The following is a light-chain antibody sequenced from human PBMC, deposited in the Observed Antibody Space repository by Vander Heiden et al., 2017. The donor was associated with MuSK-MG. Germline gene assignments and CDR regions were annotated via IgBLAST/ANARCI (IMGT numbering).Light chain of an antibody. Sequence: EIVLTQSPATLSLSPGERATLSCRASQSVSSYLAWYQQKPGQAPRLHIYDASNRATGIPARFSGSGSGTDFTLTISSLEPEDFAVYYCQQRSNWLETFGQGTRLEIK. CDR3: QQRSNWLET. CDR2: DAS. CDR1: QSVSSY. J-gene: IGKJ5*01. V-gene: IGKV3-11*01.